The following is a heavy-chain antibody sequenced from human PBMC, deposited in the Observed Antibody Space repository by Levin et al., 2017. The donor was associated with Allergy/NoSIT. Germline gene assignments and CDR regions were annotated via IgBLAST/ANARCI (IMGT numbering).Heavy chain of an antibody. CDR1: GITFSNAW. J-gene: IGHJ4*02. V-gene: IGHV3-15*01. Sequence: GGSLRLSCAASGITFSNAWMSWARQAPGKGLEWVGRIKSKTDGGTTEYAAPVKGRFTISRDDSHNTLYLQLNSLKTEDTAVYFFTTYSSSWYYFDYWGKGTLVTVSS. CDR3: TTYSSSWYYFDY. CDR2: IKSKTDGGTT. D-gene: IGHD6-13*01.